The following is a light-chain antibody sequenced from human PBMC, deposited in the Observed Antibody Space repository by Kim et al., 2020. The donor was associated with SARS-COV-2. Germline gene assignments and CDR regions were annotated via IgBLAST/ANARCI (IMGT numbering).Light chain of an antibody. Sequence: IVLTQSPATLSLSPGERATLSCRASQSVRTYLAWYQQKPGQSPRLLIYDASNRATGIPARFSGSGSGTDFTLTISSLEPEDFAVYYCQQRGNWPTFGQGTRLEIK. CDR1: QSVRTY. J-gene: IGKJ5*01. V-gene: IGKV3-11*01. CDR3: QQRGNWPT. CDR2: DAS.